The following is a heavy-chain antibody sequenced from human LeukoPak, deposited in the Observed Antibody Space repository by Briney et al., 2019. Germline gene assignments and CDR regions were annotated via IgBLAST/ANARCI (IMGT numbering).Heavy chain of an antibody. V-gene: IGHV3-48*03. CDR1: GFTFTSYE. J-gene: IGHJ4*02. CDR2: ISRSGSTI. CDR3: AKEIWPTVTTPGHTHFDY. Sequence: GGSLRLSCAASGFTFTSYEMNWVRQAPGKGLEGVSYISRSGSTIYYADSVKGRFTISRDNANNSLYLQMNSLRAEDTAVYYCAKEIWPTVTTPGHTHFDYWGQGTLVTVSS. D-gene: IGHD4-17*01.